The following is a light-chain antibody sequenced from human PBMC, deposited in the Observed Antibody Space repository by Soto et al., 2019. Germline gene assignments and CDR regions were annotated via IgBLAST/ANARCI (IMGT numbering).Light chain of an antibody. CDR1: QSVSSSY. J-gene: IGKJ5*01. CDR2: GAS. Sequence: EIVGTQSPATLSLSPRERGPLSCRASQSVSSSYLAWYQQKPGQAPRLLIYGASSRATGIPDRFSGSGSGTDFTLTISRLEPEDFAVYYCQQYGSSLITFGQGTRLEIK. V-gene: IGKV3-20*01. CDR3: QQYGSSLIT.